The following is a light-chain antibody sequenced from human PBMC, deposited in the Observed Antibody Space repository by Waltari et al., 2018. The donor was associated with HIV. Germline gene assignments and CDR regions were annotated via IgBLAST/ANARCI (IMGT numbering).Light chain of an antibody. CDR1: ISPVGGSKH. V-gene: IGLV2-11*01. Sequence: QSALTQPRSVSGSPGQSVTISCTGSISPVGGSKHVSWYEQHPGKAPKLMIYDVSKRPSGVPDRFSGSKSGNTASLTISGLQAEDEADYYCCSYAGSYSYVFGTGTKVTVL. CDR2: DVS. CDR3: CSYAGSYSYV. J-gene: IGLJ1*01.